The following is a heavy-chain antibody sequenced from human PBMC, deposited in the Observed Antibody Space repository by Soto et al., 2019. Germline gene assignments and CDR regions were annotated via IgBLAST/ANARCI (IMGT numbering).Heavy chain of an antibody. CDR3: AKFYYGSGGYFDY. J-gene: IGHJ4*02. Sequence: EVQLLESGGGLVQPGGSLRLSCAASGFTFSSYAMSWVRQAPGKGLEWVSAISGSGDSTYYADSVNGRFTISRDSSKNTLYLQMNSLRAADTAVYYCAKFYYGSGGYFDYWGQGTLVTVSS. CDR2: ISGSGDST. V-gene: IGHV3-23*01. CDR1: GFTFSSYA. D-gene: IGHD3-10*01.